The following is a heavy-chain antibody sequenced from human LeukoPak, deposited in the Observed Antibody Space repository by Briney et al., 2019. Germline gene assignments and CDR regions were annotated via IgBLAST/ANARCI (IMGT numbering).Heavy chain of an antibody. CDR1: GYTFTSYY. J-gene: IGHJ4*02. Sequence: GASVKVSCKASGYTFTSYYMHWVRQAPGQGLGWMGIINPSGGSTSYAQKFQGRVTMTRDTSTSTVYMELSSLRSEDTAVYYCARSSDSSGYYFGFDYWGQGTLVTVSS. CDR2: INPSGGST. D-gene: IGHD3-22*01. CDR3: ARSSDSSGYYFGFDY. V-gene: IGHV1-46*01.